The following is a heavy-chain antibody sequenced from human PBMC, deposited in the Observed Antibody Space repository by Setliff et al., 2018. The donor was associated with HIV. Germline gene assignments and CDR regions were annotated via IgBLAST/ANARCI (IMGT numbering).Heavy chain of an antibody. V-gene: IGHV4-59*08. D-gene: IGHD3-9*01. CDR3: ARHRYYDILFDP. CDR2: IYYSGST. J-gene: IGHJ5*02. Sequence: PSETLSLTCTVSGGSIWNYYWSWIRQPPGKGLEWIGTIYYSGSTYYNPSLKSRVTILVDSSRNQFSLRLSSVTAADTAVYYCARHRYYDILFDPWGQGTLVTVSS. CDR1: GGSIWNYY.